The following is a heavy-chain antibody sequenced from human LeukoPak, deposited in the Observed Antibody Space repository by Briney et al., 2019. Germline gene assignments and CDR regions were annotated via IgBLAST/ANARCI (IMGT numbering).Heavy chain of an antibody. V-gene: IGHV3-74*01. D-gene: IGHD6-13*01. CDR1: GFTFSSYW. CDR3: AKAAIANTGGFDY. Sequence: PGGSLRLSCAASGFTFSSYWMHWVRQAPGKGLVWVSRINTDGSSTSYADSVKGRFTISRDNSKNTLYLQMNSLRAEDTAVYYCAKAAIANTGGFDYWGQGTLVTVSS. CDR2: INTDGSST. J-gene: IGHJ4*02.